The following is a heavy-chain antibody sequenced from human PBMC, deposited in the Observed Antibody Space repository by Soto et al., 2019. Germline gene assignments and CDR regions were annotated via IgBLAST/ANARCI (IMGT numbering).Heavy chain of an antibody. CDR2: IFHSGVT. CDR1: GGSISSYY. Sequence: SETLSLTCTVSGGSISSYYWSWIRQPPGKGLEWVGYIFHSGVTNYNPSLQSRITMSVDMSKNHFSLNLSSVPAADTAVYYCARLIGRGDAYNHLAYCGKRTLITVSS. D-gene: IGHD3-10*01. J-gene: IGHJ4*02. CDR3: ARLIGRGDAYNHLAY. V-gene: IGHV4-59*01.